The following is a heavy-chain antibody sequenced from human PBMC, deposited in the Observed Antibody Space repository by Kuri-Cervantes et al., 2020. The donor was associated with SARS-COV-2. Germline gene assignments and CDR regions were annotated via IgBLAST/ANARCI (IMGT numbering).Heavy chain of an antibody. Sequence: GESLKISCAASGFTFSDYYMSWIRQAPGKGLEWVSYISGSSSFIGYADSVKGRFTISRDNSKTSLYLQMNSLGGEDTAVYYCARVAGEGPIYYYYMDVWGKGTTVTVSS. CDR3: ARVAGEGPIYYYYMDV. CDR1: GFTFSDYY. V-gene: IGHV3-11*06. J-gene: IGHJ6*03. CDR2: ISGSSSFI. D-gene: IGHD2-21*01.